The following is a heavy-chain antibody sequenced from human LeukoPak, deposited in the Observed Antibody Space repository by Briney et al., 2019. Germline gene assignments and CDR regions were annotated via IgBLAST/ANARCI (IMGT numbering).Heavy chain of an antibody. D-gene: IGHD1-26*01. CDR2: ISSSSSYI. J-gene: IGHJ5*02. CDR3: ARAGHKWELA. CDR1: GFTFSSYA. V-gene: IGHV3-21*01. Sequence: GGSLRLSCAASGFTFSSYAMSWVRQAPGKGLEWVSSISSSSSYIYYADSVKGRFTISRDNAKNSLYLQMNSLRAEDTAVYYCARAGHKWELAWGQGTLVTVSS.